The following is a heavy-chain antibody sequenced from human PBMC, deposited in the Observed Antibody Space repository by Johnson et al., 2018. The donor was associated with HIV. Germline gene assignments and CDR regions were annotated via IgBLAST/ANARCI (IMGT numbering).Heavy chain of an antibody. D-gene: IGHD2-2*01. Sequence: QVQLVESGGGVVQPGRSLRLSCAASGFTFSSYAMHWVRQAPGKGLEWVAVISYDGSIKYYADSVKGRFTISRDNSKNTLYLQMNSQRAEDTAVYYCARDRCSSTSCIEAFDIWGQGTMVTVSS. CDR3: ARDRCSSTSCIEAFDI. CDR2: ISYDGSIK. J-gene: IGHJ3*02. V-gene: IGHV3-30*04. CDR1: GFTFSSYA.